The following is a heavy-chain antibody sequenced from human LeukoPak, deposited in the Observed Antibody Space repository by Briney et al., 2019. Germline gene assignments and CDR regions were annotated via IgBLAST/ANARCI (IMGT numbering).Heavy chain of an antibody. CDR3: ARGPFSSGYPFDY. D-gene: IGHD3-22*01. J-gene: IGHJ4*02. V-gene: IGHV1-69*04. CDR2: IIPILGIA. CDR1: GGTFSSYA. Sequence: SVKVSCKASGGTFSSYAISWVRQAPGQGLEWMGRIIPILGIANYAQKFQGRVTITADKSTSTAYMELSSLRSEDTAVYYCARGPFSSGYPFDYWGQGTLVTVSS.